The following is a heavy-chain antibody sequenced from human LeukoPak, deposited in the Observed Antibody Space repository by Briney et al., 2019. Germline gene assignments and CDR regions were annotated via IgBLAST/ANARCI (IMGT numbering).Heavy chain of an antibody. CDR1: GGSISSGSYY. Sequence: SETLSLTCTVSGGSISSGSYYWSWIRQPAGKGLEWIGRIYTSGSTNYNPSLKSRVTISVETSKNLFSLKLSSVTAADTAVYYCARDTGDYADYWGQGTLVTVSS. CDR3: ARDTGDYADY. V-gene: IGHV4-61*02. J-gene: IGHJ4*02. CDR2: IYTSGST. D-gene: IGHD4-17*01.